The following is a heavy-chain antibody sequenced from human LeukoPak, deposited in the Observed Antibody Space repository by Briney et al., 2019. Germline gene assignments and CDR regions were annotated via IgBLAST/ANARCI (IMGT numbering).Heavy chain of an antibody. J-gene: IGHJ3*02. D-gene: IGHD3-22*01. CDR3: ARETGITMIVVVIPGAFDI. Sequence: GSLRLSCAASGFTFSSYEMNWVRQAPGKGLEWVSYISSSGSTIYYADSVKGRFTISRDNAKNSLYLQMNSLRAEDTAVYYCARETGITMIVVVIPGAFDIWGQGTMVTVSS. CDR1: GFTFSSYE. CDR2: ISSSGSTI. V-gene: IGHV3-48*03.